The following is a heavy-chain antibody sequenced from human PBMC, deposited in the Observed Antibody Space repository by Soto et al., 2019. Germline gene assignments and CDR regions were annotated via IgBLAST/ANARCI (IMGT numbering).Heavy chain of an antibody. CDR2: ISHDETYE. V-gene: IGHV3-30*18. D-gene: IGHD3-10*01. CDR1: GFTFSGYG. CDR3: VKVPERYYYISGLDY. Sequence: PGGSLRLSCAASGFTFSGYGVHWVRQAPGKGLEWVAVISHDETYEYYADSVKGRFTISRDNSKNTLYLQMNSLRAEDTAIYYCVKVPERYYYISGLDYWGQGTLVTVSS. J-gene: IGHJ4*02.